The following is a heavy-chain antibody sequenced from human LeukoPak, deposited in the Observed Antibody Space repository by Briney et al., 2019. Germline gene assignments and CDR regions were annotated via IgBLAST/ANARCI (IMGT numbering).Heavy chain of an antibody. CDR2: IRSKALSATT. Sequence: SGGSLRLSCTSSGFTVRDYAMRWVRQAPGKGLEWVGFIRSKALSATTEYAATVKGRFSISRDDSKSTAYLQMNSLKTEDPAVYFCTRGADIAVVPPALDIGTGAFDIWGQAAMVAVSS. D-gene: IGHD2-2*01. V-gene: IGHV3-49*04. CDR1: GFTVRDYA. J-gene: IGHJ3*02. CDR3: TRGADIAVVPPALDIGTGAFDI.